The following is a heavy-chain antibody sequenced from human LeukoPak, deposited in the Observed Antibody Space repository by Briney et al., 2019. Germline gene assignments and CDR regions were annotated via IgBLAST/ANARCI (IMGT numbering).Heavy chain of an antibody. D-gene: IGHD1-26*01. Sequence: ASETLSLTCTVSGGSISSYYWSWIRQPPGKGLEWIGDIYYSGSTNYIPSLKSRVTTSVDTSKNQFSLRLSSVTAADTAVYYSARLASGSYGPLTPFDYWGQGTLVTVSS. V-gene: IGHV4-59*08. J-gene: IGHJ4*02. CDR3: ARLASGSYGPLTPFDY. CDR1: GGSISSYY. CDR2: IYYSGST.